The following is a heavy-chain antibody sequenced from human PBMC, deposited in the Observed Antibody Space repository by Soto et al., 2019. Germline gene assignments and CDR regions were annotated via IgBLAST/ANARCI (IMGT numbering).Heavy chain of an antibody. D-gene: IGHD3-10*01. CDR2: IRNRPNSYTT. CDR1: GFTFSDHY. Sequence: EVQLVESGGGLVQPGGSLRLSCAASGFTFSDHYMDWVRQAPGKGLEWVGRIRNRPNSYTTQDAASVKGTFAVLRDDSENLVYLQMNDLKAEDAAVYYCVRDSGRGFYFDYWGQGAQVTVSS. CDR3: VRDSGRGFYFDY. V-gene: IGHV3-72*01. J-gene: IGHJ4*02.